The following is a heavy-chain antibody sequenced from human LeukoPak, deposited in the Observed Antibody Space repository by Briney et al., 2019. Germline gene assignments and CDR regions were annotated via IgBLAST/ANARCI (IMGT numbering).Heavy chain of an antibody. CDR3: ASLNTATNRFDP. CDR2: INPNSGGT. J-gene: IGHJ5*02. V-gene: IGHV1-2*02. CDR1: GYTFTGYY. Sequence: ASVKVSCKASGYTFTGYYMHWVRQAPGQGLEWMGWINPNSGGTNYAQKFQGRVTMTRDTSTSTVYMELSSLRSEDTAVYYCASLNTATNRFDPWGQGTLVTVSS. D-gene: IGHD5-18*01.